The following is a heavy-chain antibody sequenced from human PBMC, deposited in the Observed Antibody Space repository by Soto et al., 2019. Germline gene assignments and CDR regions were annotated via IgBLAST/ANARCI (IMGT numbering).Heavy chain of an antibody. CDR3: ARAVRGVMTYHYYGMDV. J-gene: IGHJ6*02. CDR1: EFTFSDYY. V-gene: IGHV3-21*01. D-gene: IGHD3-10*01. Sequence: GGSLRLSCAASEFTFSDYYMNWVCQAPGKGLEWVSSITRISTYKYYADSVKGRFTISRDNAKNSLYLQMNSLRAEDTAVYYCARAVRGVMTYHYYGMDVWGQGTTVTVSS. CDR2: ITRISTYK.